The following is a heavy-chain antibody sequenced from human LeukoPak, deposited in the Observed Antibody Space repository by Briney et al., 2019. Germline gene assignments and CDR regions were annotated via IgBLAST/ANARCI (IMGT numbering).Heavy chain of an antibody. Sequence: PSETLSLTRTVSGGSIRSYYWSWVRQPPGKGLEWIGYFYYSGSTNYNPSLKSRVTISVDTSKNQFSLKLNSVTAADTAVYYCVRGRDNADWYFDFWGRGTLVTVSS. CDR2: FYYSGST. D-gene: IGHD1-1*01. V-gene: IGHV4-59*01. CDR1: GGSIRSYY. J-gene: IGHJ2*01. CDR3: VRGRDNADWYFDF.